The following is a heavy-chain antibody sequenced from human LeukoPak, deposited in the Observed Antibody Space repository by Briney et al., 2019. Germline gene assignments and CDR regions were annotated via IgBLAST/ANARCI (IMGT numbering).Heavy chain of an antibody. J-gene: IGHJ6*02. Sequence: GGSLRPSCPAPGFPLRINPMPWVRKAPGKGWKWAPGIGWIGGSIGYADSGKGRFTISRDNAKISLYLQMNSLRAEDTALYYCAEDMDCSSTSCYYYYGMDVWGQGTTVTVSS. CDR1: GFPLRINP. D-gene: IGHD2-2*01. CDR3: AEDMDCSSTSCYYYYGMDV. V-gene: IGHV3-9*01. CDR2: IGWIGGSI.